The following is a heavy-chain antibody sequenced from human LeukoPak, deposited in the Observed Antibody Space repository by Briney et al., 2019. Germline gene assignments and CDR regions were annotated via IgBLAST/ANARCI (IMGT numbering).Heavy chain of an antibody. Sequence: GGSLRLSCVASGFTFSSYAMRWVRQAPGKGLEWVSGISGGGETTLYLDSVKGRFTISRDNSKNALYLQMNSLRAEDTAVYYCTRGSLSSYYFDYWGQGTLVTVPS. D-gene: IGHD3-9*01. CDR2: ISGGGETT. CDR1: GFTFSSYA. CDR3: TRGSLSSYYFDY. V-gene: IGHV3-23*01. J-gene: IGHJ4*02.